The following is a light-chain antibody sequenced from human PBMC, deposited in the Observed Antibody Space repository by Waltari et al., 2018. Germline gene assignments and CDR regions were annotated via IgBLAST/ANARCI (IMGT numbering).Light chain of an antibody. J-gene: IGLJ1*01. CDR3: SSYTSSSTLPYV. CDR1: SSDVGGYHY. CDR2: EVS. V-gene: IGLV2-14*01. Sequence: QSALTQPASVSGSPGQSITISCTGTSSDVGGYHYVSWYQQHPGKAPKLMIYEVSNRPSGVSNRFSGSKSGNTASLTISGLQAEDEADYYCSSYTSSSTLPYVFGTGTKVTVL.